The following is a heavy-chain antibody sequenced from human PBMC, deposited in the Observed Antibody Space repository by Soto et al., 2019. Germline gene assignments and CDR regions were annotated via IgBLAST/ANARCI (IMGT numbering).Heavy chain of an antibody. Sequence: SETLSLTCTVSGGSISSSSYYWGWIRQPPGKGLEWIGSIYYSGSTYYNPSLKSRVTISVDTSKNQFSLKLSSVTAADTAVYYCARRGGSYHREYWFDPWGQGTLVTVSS. CDR1: GGSISSSSYY. CDR2: IYYSGST. D-gene: IGHD1-26*01. CDR3: ARRGGSYHREYWFDP. V-gene: IGHV4-39*01. J-gene: IGHJ5*02.